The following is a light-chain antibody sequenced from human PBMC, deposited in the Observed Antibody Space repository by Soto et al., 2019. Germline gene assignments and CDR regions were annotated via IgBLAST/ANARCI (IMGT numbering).Light chain of an antibody. CDR1: QSISSW. V-gene: IGKV1-5*03. Sequence: DIQMTQSPSTLSASVGDRVTITCRASQSISSWLAWYQQKPGKAPKLLIYMASSLESGVPSRFSGSGSGTEFTLTISSLQPDDFATYYCQLYNSYSRTFGQGTKVEIK. CDR2: MAS. CDR3: QLYNSYSRT. J-gene: IGKJ1*01.